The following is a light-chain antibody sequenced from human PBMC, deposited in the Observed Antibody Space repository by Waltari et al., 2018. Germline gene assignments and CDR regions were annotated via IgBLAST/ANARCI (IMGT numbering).Light chain of an antibody. CDR2: GAS. J-gene: IGKJ1*01. CDR3: QQHYSSPRT. Sequence: IVMTQSPATLSVSPGESATPPCRASQTVRDNLAWYQQKPGQAPRLLIYGASTRATGLPARFSGSGSGTEFSLTISSLQAEDVAVYYCQQHYSSPRTFGQGTKVEVK. V-gene: IGKV3-15*01. CDR1: QTVRDN.